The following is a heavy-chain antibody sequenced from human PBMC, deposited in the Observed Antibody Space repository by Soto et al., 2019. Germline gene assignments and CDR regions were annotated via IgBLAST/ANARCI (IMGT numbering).Heavy chain of an antibody. CDR1: GFIFSDFY. V-gene: IGHV3-72*01. D-gene: IGHD2-2*01. J-gene: IGHJ4*03. Sequence: GGALRLSCAATGFIFSDFYIDRGRPTPGKGLGGGGRTRNKAFSYSTDYAAAGKGRFTISRDESKNSLYLQMNSLKTEDTAVYYCARTRPYTFCITYCCDAHGFVHCCHGTRVNVSS. CDR3: ARTRPYTFCITYCCDAHGFVH. CDR2: TRNKAFSYST.